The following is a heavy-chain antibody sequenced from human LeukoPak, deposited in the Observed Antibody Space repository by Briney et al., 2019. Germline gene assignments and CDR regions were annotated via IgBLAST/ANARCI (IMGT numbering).Heavy chain of an antibody. CDR2: MSYDGSNK. V-gene: IGHV3-30*03. Sequence: HPGRSLRLSCAVSGFTFSSYGMHWVRQAPGKGLEWVAVMSYDGSNKYYADSVKGRFTISRDNSKNTLYLQMNSLRAEDTAVYYCARDRIRAVGLRYFDWLLSVGAFDIWGQGTMVTVSS. D-gene: IGHD3-9*01. CDR1: GFTFSSYG. CDR3: ARDRIRAVGLRYFDWLLSVGAFDI. J-gene: IGHJ3*02.